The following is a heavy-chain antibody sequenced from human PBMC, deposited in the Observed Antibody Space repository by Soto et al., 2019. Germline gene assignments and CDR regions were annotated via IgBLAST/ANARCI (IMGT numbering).Heavy chain of an antibody. CDR1: GGSISSSNW. V-gene: IGHV4-4*02. CDR3: ARDPPLPAAMVD. Sequence: QVQLQESGPGLVKPSGTLSLTCAVSGGSISSSNWWSWVRQPPGKGLEWIGEIYHSGSTNYNPSLKSRVPISVDKSKNRFSLQLSSVTAADTALYYCARDPPLPAAMVDWGQGTLVTVSS. CDR2: IYHSGST. J-gene: IGHJ4*02. D-gene: IGHD2-2*01.